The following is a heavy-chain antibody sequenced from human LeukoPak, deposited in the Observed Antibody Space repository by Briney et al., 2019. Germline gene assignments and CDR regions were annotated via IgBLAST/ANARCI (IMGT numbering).Heavy chain of an antibody. CDR3: ARGGPEQGVDY. Sequence: SETLSLTCTVSGGSVSSGSYYWSWIRQPPGKALEWIGYIYYSGSTYYNPSLKSRVTISVDTSKNQFSLKLSSVTAADTAVYYCARGGPEQGVDYWGQGTLVTVSS. D-gene: IGHD3-16*01. CDR1: GGSVSSGSYY. CDR2: IYYSGST. J-gene: IGHJ4*02. V-gene: IGHV4-61*01.